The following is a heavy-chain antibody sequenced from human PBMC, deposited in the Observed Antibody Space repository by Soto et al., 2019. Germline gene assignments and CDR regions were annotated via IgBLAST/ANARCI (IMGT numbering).Heavy chain of an antibody. CDR3: AKPGSINYGDYTKYYFDY. D-gene: IGHD4-17*01. Sequence: EVQLLESGGGLAQPGGSLRLSCAASGFTFSSYAMSWVRQAPGKGLEWVSVISGSGGSTYYADSVKGRFTISRDNSKNTLYLQMNSLRAEDTAVYYCAKPGSINYGDYTKYYFDYWGQGTLVTVSS. J-gene: IGHJ4*02. V-gene: IGHV3-23*01. CDR1: GFTFSSYA. CDR2: ISGSGGST.